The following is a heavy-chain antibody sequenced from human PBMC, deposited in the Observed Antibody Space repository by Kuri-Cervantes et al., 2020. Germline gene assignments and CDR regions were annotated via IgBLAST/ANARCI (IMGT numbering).Heavy chain of an antibody. CDR1: GFSLSTSGVG. CDR2: IDWDDDK. CDR3: AHSYDYGDYRDSLDY. J-gene: IGHJ4*02. Sequence: SGPTLVKPTQTLTLTCTFSGFSLSTSGVGVGWIRQPPGKALEWLALIDWDDDKYYSTSLKTRLTISKDTSKNQVVLTMTNMDPVDTATYYCAHSYDYGDYRDSLDYWGQGTLVTVSS. V-gene: IGHV2-70*12. D-gene: IGHD4-17*01.